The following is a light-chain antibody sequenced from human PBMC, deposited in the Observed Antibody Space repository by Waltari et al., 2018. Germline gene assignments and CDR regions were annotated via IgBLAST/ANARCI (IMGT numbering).Light chain of an antibody. CDR2: ASS. V-gene: IGKV1-39*01. J-gene: IGKJ3*01. CDR3: QQSYSTPPFT. CDR1: QSISSY. Sequence: DIQMTQSPSSLSASVGDRVTITCRASQSISSYLNWSQQKPGKAPKLLIYASSSLQSGVPSRFSGSGSETDFTLTISSLQPEDFATYYCQQSYSTPPFTFGPGTKVDIK.